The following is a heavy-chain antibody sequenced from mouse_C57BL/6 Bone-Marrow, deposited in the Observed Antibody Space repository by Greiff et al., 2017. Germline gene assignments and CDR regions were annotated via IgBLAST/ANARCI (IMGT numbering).Heavy chain of an antibody. J-gene: IGHJ2*01. Sequence: QVQLQQPGAELVRPGTSVKLSCKASGYTFTSYWMHWVKQRPGQGLEWIGVIDPSDSYTNYTQKFKGKATLTVDTSSSTAYMQLSSLTSEDSAVYYCARGYDYEDYGGQGTTLTVSS. CDR3: ARGYDYEDY. CDR2: IDPSDSYT. CDR1: GYTFTSYW. V-gene: IGHV1-59*01. D-gene: IGHD2-4*01.